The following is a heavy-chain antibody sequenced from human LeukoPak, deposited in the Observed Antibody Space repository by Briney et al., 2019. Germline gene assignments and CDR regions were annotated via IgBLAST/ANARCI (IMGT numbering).Heavy chain of an antibody. Sequence: SETLSLTCAVYGGSFSGYYWSWIRQPPGKGLEWIGEINHSGSTNYNPSLKSRVTISVDTSKNQFSLKLSSVTAADTAVCYCAREWFGNFDYWGQGTLVTVSS. CDR2: INHSGST. D-gene: IGHD2-8*01. CDR1: GGSFSGYY. CDR3: AREWFGNFDY. J-gene: IGHJ4*02. V-gene: IGHV4-34*01.